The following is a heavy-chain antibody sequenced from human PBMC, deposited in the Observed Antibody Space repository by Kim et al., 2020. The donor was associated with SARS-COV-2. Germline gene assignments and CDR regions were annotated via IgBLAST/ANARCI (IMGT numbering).Heavy chain of an antibody. Sequence: GGSLRLSCTASGFTFGDYAMSWFRQAPGKGLEWVGFIRSKAYGGTTEYAASVKGRFTISRDDSKSIAYLQMNSLKTEDTAVYYCTRAPPYCGGDCYLFDYWGQGTLVTVSS. CDR1: GFTFGDYA. CDR2: IRSKAYGGTT. CDR3: TRAPPYCGGDCYLFDY. V-gene: IGHV3-49*03. J-gene: IGHJ4*02. D-gene: IGHD2-21*01.